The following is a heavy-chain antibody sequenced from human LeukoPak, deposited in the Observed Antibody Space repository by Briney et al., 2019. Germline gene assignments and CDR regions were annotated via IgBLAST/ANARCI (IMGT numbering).Heavy chain of an antibody. CDR3: ARLIHYDSSGYLDY. D-gene: IGHD3-22*01. V-gene: IGHV4-34*01. Sequence: PSETLSLTCAVYGGSFSSCYWSWIRQPPGKGLEWIGKTNHAGSTNYNPSLKSRVTISVDMSKKQFSLKLSSVTAADTAVYYCARLIHYDSSGYLDYWGQGSLVTVSS. CDR1: GGSFSSCY. J-gene: IGHJ4*02. CDR2: TNHAGST.